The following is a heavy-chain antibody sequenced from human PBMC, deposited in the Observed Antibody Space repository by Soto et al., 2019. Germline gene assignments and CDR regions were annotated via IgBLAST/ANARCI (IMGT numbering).Heavy chain of an antibody. CDR1: GFTFSSYG. CDR2: ISYDGSNK. D-gene: IGHD3-10*01. Sequence: GESLKISCAASGFTFSSYGMHWVRQAPGKGLEWVAVISYDGSNKYYADSVKGRFTISRDNSKNTLYLQMNSLRAEDTAVYYCANLWFGELLPFDYWGQGTLVTVSS. J-gene: IGHJ4*02. V-gene: IGHV3-30*18. CDR3: ANLWFGELLPFDY.